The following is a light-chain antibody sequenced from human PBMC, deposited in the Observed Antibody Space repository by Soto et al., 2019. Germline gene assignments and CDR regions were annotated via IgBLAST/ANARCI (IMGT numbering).Light chain of an antibody. CDR2: SNN. CDR1: GFNIGTNN. Sequence: QSALTQPTSASGTPGQRVTISCSGGGFNIGTNNVNWYQQLPGTAPKLLIYSNNQRPSGVPDRFSGSKSGTSASLAISGLQSEDEADCYCAAWDDSLNTYVFGIGTKVTV. CDR3: AAWDDSLNTYV. J-gene: IGLJ1*01. V-gene: IGLV1-44*01.